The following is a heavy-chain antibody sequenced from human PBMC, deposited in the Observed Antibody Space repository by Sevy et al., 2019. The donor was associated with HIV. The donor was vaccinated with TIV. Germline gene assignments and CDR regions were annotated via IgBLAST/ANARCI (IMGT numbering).Heavy chain of an antibody. D-gene: IGHD6-19*01. J-gene: IGHJ4*02. CDR1: GFTFSSYA. CDR3: AKARIAVAGDSNYYFDY. V-gene: IGHV3-23*01. Sequence: GGSLRLSCAASGFTFSSYAMSWVRHAPGKGLEWVSAISGSGGSTYYADSVKGRFTISRDNSKNTLYLQMNSLRAEDTAVYYCAKARIAVAGDSNYYFDYWGQGTLVTVSS. CDR2: ISGSGGST.